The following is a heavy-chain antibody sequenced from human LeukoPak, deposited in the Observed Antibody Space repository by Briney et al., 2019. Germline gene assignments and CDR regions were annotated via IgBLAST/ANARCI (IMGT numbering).Heavy chain of an antibody. CDR1: GYMFTELS. Sequence: GASVKVSFKVSGYMFTELSMHWVRQAPGKGLEWMGGFDPEDDEKMYAQKFQGRVTMTEDTSTDTAYMELSSLRSEDTAVYYCAAELSSGYFDYWGQGTLVTVSS. J-gene: IGHJ4*02. CDR2: FDPEDDEK. CDR3: AAELSSGYFDY. D-gene: IGHD3-22*01. V-gene: IGHV1-24*01.